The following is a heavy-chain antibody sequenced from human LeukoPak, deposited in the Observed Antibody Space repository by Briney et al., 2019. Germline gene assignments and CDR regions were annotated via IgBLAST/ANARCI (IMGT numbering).Heavy chain of an antibody. CDR2: IYYSGST. Sequence: SETLSLTCTVSGGSISSYYWSWIRQPPGKGLEWIGYIYYSGSTNYNPSLKSRVTISVDTSKNQFSLKLSSVTAADTAVYYRARHWDYGDSGTPYYYYGMDVWGQGTTVTVSS. J-gene: IGHJ6*02. CDR1: GGSISSYY. D-gene: IGHD4-17*01. V-gene: IGHV4-59*08. CDR3: ARHWDYGDSGTPYYYYGMDV.